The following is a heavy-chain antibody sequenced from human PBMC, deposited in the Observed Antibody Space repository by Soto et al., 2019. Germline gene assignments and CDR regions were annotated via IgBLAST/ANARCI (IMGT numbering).Heavy chain of an antibody. V-gene: IGHV1-18*04. CDR2: ISAYNGNT. CDR3: ARAGRDGYNGRAFDI. Sequence: ASVEVSCKASGYTFTSYGISWVRRAPGQGLEWMGWISAYNGNTNYAQKLQGRVTMTTDTSTSTAYMELRSLRSDDTAVYYCARAGRDGYNGRAFDIWGQGTMVTVS. D-gene: IGHD5-12*01. CDR1: GYTFTSYG. J-gene: IGHJ3*02.